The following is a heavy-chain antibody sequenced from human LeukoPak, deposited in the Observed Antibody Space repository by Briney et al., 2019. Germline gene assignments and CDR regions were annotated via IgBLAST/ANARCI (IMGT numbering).Heavy chain of an antibody. CDR2: FDPGSGEI. CDR1: GYSITELS. CDR3: ATGTHYDLLPF. Sequence: SSVKVPCKVSGYSITELSTHWVRQAPGKGLEWMGGFDPGSGEIIHQPKLQDRVTMTENTSTDTARMELSRLSPDDTALYYCATGTHYDLLPFWGQGTLVNVSS. D-gene: IGHD3-9*01. J-gene: IGHJ4*02. V-gene: IGHV1-24*01.